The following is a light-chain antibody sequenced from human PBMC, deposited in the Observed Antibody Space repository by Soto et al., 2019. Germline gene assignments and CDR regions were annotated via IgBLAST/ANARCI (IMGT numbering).Light chain of an antibody. CDR1: SSDVGGYDY. CDR2: GVT. Sequence: QSVLTQPRSASGSPGQSLTISCTGTSSDVGGYDYVSWYQQHPGKSPKLMIYGVTIRPSGVSDRFSGSKSGNTASLSVSGLQAEDEADYYCSSYTGSNPSYVFGTGTKVTVL. J-gene: IGLJ1*01. CDR3: SSYTGSNPSYV. V-gene: IGLV2-8*01.